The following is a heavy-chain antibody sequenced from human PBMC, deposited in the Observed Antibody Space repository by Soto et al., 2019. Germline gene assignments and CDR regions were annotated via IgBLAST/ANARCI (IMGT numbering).Heavy chain of an antibody. J-gene: IGHJ4*02. Sequence: QVQLVQSEAEVKKPGSSVKVSCKASGDTFSSHTFSWVRQAPGQGLEWMGRIIPIPGIANYAQRFQGRVTIAADISTATAHMELTSLKTDDTAVYYCAREENGDLRDYWGQGTLVTVSS. CDR1: GDTFSSHT. CDR2: IIPIPGIA. CDR3: AREENGDLRDY. V-gene: IGHV1-69*08. D-gene: IGHD4-17*01.